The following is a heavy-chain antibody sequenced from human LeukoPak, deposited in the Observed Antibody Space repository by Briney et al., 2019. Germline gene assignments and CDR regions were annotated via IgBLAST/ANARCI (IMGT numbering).Heavy chain of an antibody. CDR2: INPNSGGT. Sequence: ASVKVSCKASGYTFTGYYMHWVRQAPGQGLEWMGWINPNSGGTNYAQKFQGRVTMTRDTSISTAYMELSRLRSDDTAVYYCARETASRSPPDAFDIWGQGTMVTVSS. CDR3: ARETASRSPPDAFDI. CDR1: GYTFTGYY. D-gene: IGHD1-26*01. V-gene: IGHV1-2*02. J-gene: IGHJ3*02.